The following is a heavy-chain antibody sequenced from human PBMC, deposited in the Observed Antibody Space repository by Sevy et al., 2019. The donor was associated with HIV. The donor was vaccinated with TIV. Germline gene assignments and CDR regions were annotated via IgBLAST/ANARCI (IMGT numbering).Heavy chain of an antibody. Sequence: GGSLRLSCAASGFTFSSYGMHWVRQAPGKGLDWVAVTSYDGSNKYYADSGKGRFTISRDNSKNTVYLQMNSLRVEDTAVYYCAKPRRGGSYWTFDSWGQGTLVTVSS. CDR2: TSYDGSNK. J-gene: IGHJ4*02. CDR1: GFTFSSYG. D-gene: IGHD1-26*01. CDR3: AKPRRGGSYWTFDS. V-gene: IGHV3-30*18.